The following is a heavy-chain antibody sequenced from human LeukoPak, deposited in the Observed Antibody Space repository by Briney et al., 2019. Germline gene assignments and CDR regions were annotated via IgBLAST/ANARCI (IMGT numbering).Heavy chain of an antibody. CDR1: GFTFSDYY. CDR3: AAGRDSSGYYSRY. D-gene: IGHD3-22*01. V-gene: IGHV3-11*01. CDR2: IGYSDSTV. Sequence: PGGSLRLSCATSGFTFSDYYMTWIRQTPGKGLEWISYIGYSDSTVGYADSVRGRFTISRDNAKNSLYLQMNSLRAEDTAVYYCAAGRDSSGYYSRYWGQGTLVTVSS. J-gene: IGHJ4*02.